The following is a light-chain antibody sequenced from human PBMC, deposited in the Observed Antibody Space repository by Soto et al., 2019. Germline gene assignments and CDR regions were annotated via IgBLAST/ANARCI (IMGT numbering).Light chain of an antibody. CDR2: DAS. J-gene: IGKJ1*01. CDR3: QQRSIWPPWT. Sequence: EIVLTQSPATLSLSPGERATLTCRASQSVSNFLAWYQHKPGQAPRLLIYDASIRATGVPARFSGSGSGTDFSLTISSLEPEDFAIYYCQQRSIWPPWTFGQGTKVDTK. V-gene: IGKV3-11*01. CDR1: QSVSNF.